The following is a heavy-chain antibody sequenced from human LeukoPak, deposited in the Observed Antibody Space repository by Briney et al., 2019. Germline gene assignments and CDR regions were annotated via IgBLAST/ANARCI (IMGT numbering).Heavy chain of an antibody. CDR3: ASLIYGDLLGY. CDR2: INSDGSSR. D-gene: IGHD4-17*01. Sequence: GGSLRLSCAASGFTFSSYWMYWVRQAPGKGLVWVSRINSDGSSRSYADFVKGRFTISRDNAKNTLYLQMNSLRAEDTAVYYCASLIYGDLLGYWGQGTLVTVSS. CDR1: GFTFSSYW. V-gene: IGHV3-74*01. J-gene: IGHJ4*02.